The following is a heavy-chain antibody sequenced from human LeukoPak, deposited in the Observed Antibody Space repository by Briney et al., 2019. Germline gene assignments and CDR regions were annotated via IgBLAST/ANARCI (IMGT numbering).Heavy chain of an antibody. D-gene: IGHD2-15*01. Sequence: ETLSLTCTVSGVSISSYYWSWVRQAPGKGLEWVANIKQDGSEKYYVDSVKGRFTISRDNAKNSLYLQMNSLRAEDTAVYYCARDSNSRYCSGGSCTSLGDYWGQGTLVTVSS. J-gene: IGHJ4*02. CDR1: GVSISSYY. V-gene: IGHV3-7*01. CDR3: ARDSNSRYCSGGSCTSLGDY. CDR2: IKQDGSEK.